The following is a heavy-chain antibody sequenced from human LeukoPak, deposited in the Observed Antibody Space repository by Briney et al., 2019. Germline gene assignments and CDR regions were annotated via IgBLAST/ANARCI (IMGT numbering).Heavy chain of an antibody. V-gene: IGHV1-24*01. D-gene: IGHD3-22*01. CDR1: GYTLTELS. J-gene: IGHJ4*02. CDR3: ATGTYYYDSSGYKY. Sequence: ASVKVSCKVSGYTLTELSMHWVRQAPGKGLEWMGGFDPEDGETIYAQKFQGRVTMTEDTSTDTAYMELGSLRSEDTAVYYCATGTYYYDSSGYKYWGQGTLVTVSS. CDR2: FDPEDGET.